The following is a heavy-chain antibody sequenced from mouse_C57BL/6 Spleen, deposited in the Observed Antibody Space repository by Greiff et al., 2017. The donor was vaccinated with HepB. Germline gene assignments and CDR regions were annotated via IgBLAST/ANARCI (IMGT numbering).Heavy chain of an antibody. V-gene: IGHV1-72*01. CDR3: ARGDGATPYYAMDY. CDR1: GYTFTSYW. CDR2: IDPNSGGT. J-gene: IGHJ4*01. Sequence: QVQLQQPGAELVKPGASVKLSCKASGYTFTSYWMHWVKQRPGRGLEWIGRIDPNSGGTKYNEKFKSKATLTVDKPSSTAYMQLRSLTSEDSAVYYCARGDGATPYYAMDYWGQGTSVTVSS. D-gene: IGHD1-1*01.